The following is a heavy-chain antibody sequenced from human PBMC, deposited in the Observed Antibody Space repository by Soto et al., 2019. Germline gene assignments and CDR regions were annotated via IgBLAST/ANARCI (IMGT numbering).Heavy chain of an antibody. D-gene: IGHD3-3*01. CDR2: ISAYNGNT. V-gene: IGHV1-18*01. CDR3: AGGSSLTYYDFWSGYPFDY. Sequence: ASVKVSCKASGYTFTSYGISWVRQAPGQGLEWMGWISAYNGNTNYAQKLQGRVTMTTDTSTSTAYMELRSLRSDDTAVYYCAGGSSLTYYDFWSGYPFDYWGQGTLVTVS. J-gene: IGHJ4*02. CDR1: GYTFTSYG.